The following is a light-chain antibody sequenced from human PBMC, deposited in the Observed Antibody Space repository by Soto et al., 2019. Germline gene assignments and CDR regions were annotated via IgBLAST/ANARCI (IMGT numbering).Light chain of an antibody. CDR2: AAS. Sequence: DVQMPQTPSSLSASVGDTDTITCRAGQTFNNYLNWYQHKPGKAPKLLIYAASALQTGVPSRFSASASGTDFTLTITNLQPEDFATYYCQQSYLSLQSFGQGTKLQI. V-gene: IGKV1-39*01. J-gene: IGKJ2*03. CDR3: QQSYLSLQS. CDR1: QTFNNY.